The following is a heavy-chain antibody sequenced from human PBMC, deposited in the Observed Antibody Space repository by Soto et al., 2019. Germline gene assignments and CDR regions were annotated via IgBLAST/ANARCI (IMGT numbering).Heavy chain of an antibody. D-gene: IGHD3-3*01. CDR3: ARGYYDFWSGYLGSANYYYYGMDV. V-gene: IGHV3-7*05. Sequence: GSLRLSCAASGFTFSSYWMSWVRQAPGKGLEWVANIKQDGSEKYYVDSVKGRFTISRDNAKNSLYLQMNSLRAEDTAVYYCARGYYDFWSGYLGSANYYYYGMDVWGQGTTVTVSS. CDR2: IKQDGSEK. J-gene: IGHJ6*02. CDR1: GFTFSSYW.